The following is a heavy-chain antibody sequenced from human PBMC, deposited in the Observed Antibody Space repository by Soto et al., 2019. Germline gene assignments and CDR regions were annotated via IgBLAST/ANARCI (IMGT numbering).Heavy chain of an antibody. Sequence: EVQLVESGGGLVQPGGSLRLSCAASGFTVSSNYMSWVRQAPGKGLEWVSVIYSGGSTYYADSVKGRFTISRDNSKNTLYLQMNSLRAEDTAVYYCARDRFYDSSGYYGIGAFDIWGQGTMVTVSS. CDR2: IYSGGST. V-gene: IGHV3-66*01. J-gene: IGHJ3*02. CDR1: GFTVSSNY. D-gene: IGHD3-22*01. CDR3: ARDRFYDSSGYYGIGAFDI.